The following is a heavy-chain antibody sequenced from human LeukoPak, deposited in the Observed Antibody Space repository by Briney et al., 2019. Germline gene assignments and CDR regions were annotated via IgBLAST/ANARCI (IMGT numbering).Heavy chain of an antibody. J-gene: IGHJ4*02. Sequence: SVKVSCKASGYTFTAYFIHWVRQAPGQGLEWMGGIIPIFGTANYAQKFQGRVTITADESTSTAYMELSSLRSEDTAVYYCASSSGDGYNQDLFDYWGQGTLVTVSS. CDR2: IIPIFGTA. CDR1: GYTFTAYF. D-gene: IGHD5-24*01. V-gene: IGHV1-69*13. CDR3: ASSSGDGYNQDLFDY.